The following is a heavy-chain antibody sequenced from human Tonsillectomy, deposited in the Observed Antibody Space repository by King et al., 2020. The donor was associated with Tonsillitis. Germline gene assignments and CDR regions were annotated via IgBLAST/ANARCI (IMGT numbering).Heavy chain of an antibody. CDR1: GFPFSSYG. D-gene: IGHD2-15*01. CDR3: AKDLLILHPMAAFHI. Sequence: QVQLVESGGGVVQPGRSLRLSCAASGFPFSSYGMHWVRQAPGKGLEWVAVISYDDSNKYYADSVKGRFTISRDYSKDTLYLQMNSLRAEDTAVYYCAKDLLILHPMAAFHISVQMTIVAVSS. V-gene: IGHV3-30*18. CDR2: ISYDDSNK. J-gene: IGHJ3*02.